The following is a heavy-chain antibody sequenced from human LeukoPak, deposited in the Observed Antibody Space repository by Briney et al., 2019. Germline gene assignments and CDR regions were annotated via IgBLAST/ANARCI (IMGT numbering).Heavy chain of an antibody. V-gene: IGHV1-24*01. CDR3: ATVPTMPAPDTSPGLLDF. CDR2: VDPENGAA. CDR1: GYSLTEWS. J-gene: IGHJ4*02. Sequence: ASVKVSCKVSGYSLTEWSMHWVRQAPGKGLEWMGGVDPENGAAIYAQKLQGRVTMTEDTSTDTAYMELNSLTSDDTAVYYCATVPTMPAPDTSPGLLDFWGQGTLVTVSS. D-gene: IGHD6-13*01.